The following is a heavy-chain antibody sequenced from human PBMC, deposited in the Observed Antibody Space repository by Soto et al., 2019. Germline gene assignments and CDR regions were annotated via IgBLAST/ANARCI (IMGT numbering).Heavy chain of an antibody. J-gene: IGHJ6*02. CDR1: GFSFSGYS. D-gene: IGHD6-6*01. CDR2: ISRSGSLN. V-gene: IGHV3-48*02. CDR3: ARDLEYSSSCYYYYGMDV. Sequence: PGGSLRLSCAASGFSFSGYSMNWVRQAPGKGLEWLSYISRSGSLNYYADSVKGRFTISRDNAKNSLYLEMNSVRDEDTAMYYCARDLEYSSSCYYYYGMDVWGQGTTVTVSS.